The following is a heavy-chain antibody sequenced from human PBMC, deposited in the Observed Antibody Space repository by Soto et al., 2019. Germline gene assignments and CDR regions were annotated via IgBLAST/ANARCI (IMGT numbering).Heavy chain of an antibody. V-gene: IGHV1-58*01. Sequence: SVKVSCKASGFTFTSSAVQWVRQARGQRLEWIGWIVVGSGNTNYAQRFQERVTITRDMSTSTAYMELSSLRSEDTAVYYCAAPTAVTTMGSFYYWGQGTLVTVSS. CDR1: GFTFTSSA. D-gene: IGHD4-17*01. CDR2: IVVGSGNT. CDR3: AAPTAVTTMGSFYY. J-gene: IGHJ4*02.